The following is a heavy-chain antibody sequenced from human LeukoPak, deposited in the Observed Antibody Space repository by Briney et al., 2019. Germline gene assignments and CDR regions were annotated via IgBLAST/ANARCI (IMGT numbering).Heavy chain of an antibody. D-gene: IGHD1-26*01. CDR2: IYYSGST. CDR1: GGSFSGYY. CDR3: ARRKVGTTSLDY. J-gene: IGHJ4*02. Sequence: SETLSLTCAVYGGSFSGYYWSWIRQPPGKGLEWIGYIYYSGSTNYNPSLKSRVTISADTSKNQYSLKLSSVTAADTAVYYCARRKVGTTSLDYWGQGTLVTVST. V-gene: IGHV4-59*01.